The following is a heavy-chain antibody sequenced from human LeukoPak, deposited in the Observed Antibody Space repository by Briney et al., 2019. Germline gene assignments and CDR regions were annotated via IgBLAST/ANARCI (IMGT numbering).Heavy chain of an antibody. CDR3: VLSGYNKILAWGY. Sequence: GGSLRLSCAASGFTVSSNYMSWVRQAPGEGLEWVSSISLSGATTYYADSVKGRFTISRDNSKNTLYLQMNTLRAEDTALYYCVLSGYNKILAWGYWGQGTLVTVS. CDR1: GFTVSSNY. CDR2: ISLSGATT. D-gene: IGHD5-18*01. J-gene: IGHJ4*02. V-gene: IGHV3-23*01.